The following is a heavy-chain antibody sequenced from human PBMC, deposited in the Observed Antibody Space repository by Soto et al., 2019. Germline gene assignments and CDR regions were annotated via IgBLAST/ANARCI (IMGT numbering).Heavy chain of an antibody. V-gene: IGHV1-8*01. CDR1: GYTFTSYD. D-gene: IGHD4-4*01. CDR3: ARASGNYMPYYYYYYYMDV. J-gene: IGHJ6*03. Sequence: GASVKVSCKASGYTFTSYDINWVRQATGQGLEWMGWMNPNSGNTGYAQKFQGRVTMTRNTSISTAYMELSSLRSEDTAVYYCARASGNYMPYYYYYYYMDVWGKGTTVTVSS. CDR2: MNPNSGNT.